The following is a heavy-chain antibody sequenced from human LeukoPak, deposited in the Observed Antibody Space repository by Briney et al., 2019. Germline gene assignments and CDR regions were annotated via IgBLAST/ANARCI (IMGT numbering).Heavy chain of an antibody. CDR3: ARRSRIAVAPDDAFDI. J-gene: IGHJ3*02. D-gene: IGHD6-19*01. Sequence: GESLKISCKGSGYSFTSYWIGWVRQMPGKGLEWMGIIYPGDSDTRYSPSFQGQVTISADKSISTAYLQWSSLKASDTAMYYCARRSRIAVAPDDAFDIWGQGTMVTVSS. CDR1: GYSFTSYW. CDR2: IYPGDSDT. V-gene: IGHV5-51*01.